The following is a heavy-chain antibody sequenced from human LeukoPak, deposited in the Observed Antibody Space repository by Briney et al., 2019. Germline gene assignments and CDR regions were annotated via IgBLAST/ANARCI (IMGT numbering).Heavy chain of an antibody. D-gene: IGHD4-17*01. Sequence: SQTLSLTCAVSGGSISSGGYSWSWIRQPPGKGLEWIGYIYHSGSTYYNPSPKSRVTISVDRSKNQFSLKLSSVTAADTAVYYCARGGSTVTYNWFDPWGQGTLVTVSS. V-gene: IGHV4-30-2*01. CDR2: IYHSGST. J-gene: IGHJ5*02. CDR3: ARGGSTVTYNWFDP. CDR1: GGSISSGGYS.